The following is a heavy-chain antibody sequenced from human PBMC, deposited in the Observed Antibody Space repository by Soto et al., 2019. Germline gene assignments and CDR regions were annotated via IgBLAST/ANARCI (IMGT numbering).Heavy chain of an antibody. CDR1: GVSISSGDYY. CDR3: ARAFRRYFEFNV. Sequence: QVQLQESGPGLVKPSQTLSLTCTVSGVSISSGDYYWSWIRQPPGKGLEWIGYMDYSGRTHYNPSRKRRVTMPVDTAKTQFSLKLSSVTAADTAVYYCARAFRRYFEFNVWGQGTTVTVSS. D-gene: IGHD3-3*01. V-gene: IGHV4-30-4*01. CDR2: MDYSGRT. J-gene: IGHJ6*02.